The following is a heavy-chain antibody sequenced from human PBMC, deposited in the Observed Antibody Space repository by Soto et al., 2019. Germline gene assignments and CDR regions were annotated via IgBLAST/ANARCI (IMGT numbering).Heavy chain of an antibody. CDR2: VYHTGRT. J-gene: IGHJ4*02. CDR1: GGSFKSGSYS. Sequence: SETLSLTCTVSGGSFKSGSYSWSWIRQPPGKGLEWIGYVYHTGRTSYNPSLKSRVSISMDTSKNQFSLNLDSVTAADTAVYFCARDFAYFDSWGRGTLVTVSS. CDR3: ARDFAYFDS. V-gene: IGHV4-61*01. D-gene: IGHD3-3*01.